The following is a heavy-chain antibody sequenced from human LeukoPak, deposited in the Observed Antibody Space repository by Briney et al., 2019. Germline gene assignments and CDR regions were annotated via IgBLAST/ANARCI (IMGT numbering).Heavy chain of an antibody. V-gene: IGHV1-2*02. D-gene: IGHD5-12*01. J-gene: IGHJ4*02. CDR3: ARVGIVATISDLDFDY. CDR2: INPNSGGT. CDR1: GYTFTGYY. Sequence: GASVKVSCKASGYTFTGYYMHWVRQAPGQGLEWMGWINPNSGGTNYAQKFQGRVTMTRDTSISTAYMELSRLRSDDTAVYYCARVGIVATISDLDFDYWGQGTLVTVSS.